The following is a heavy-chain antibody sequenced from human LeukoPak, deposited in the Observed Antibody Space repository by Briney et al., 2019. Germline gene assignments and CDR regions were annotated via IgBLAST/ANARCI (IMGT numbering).Heavy chain of an antibody. J-gene: IGHJ4*02. CDR2: IIPIFGTA. D-gene: IGHD2-15*01. V-gene: IGHV1-69*06. CDR3: ARVGIGYCSGGSCYYFDY. Sequence: SVKVSCKASGGTFSNYAISWVRQAPGQGLEWMGGIIPIFGTANYAQKFQGRVTITADKSTSTAYMELSSLRSEDTAVYYCARVGIGYCSGGSCYYFDYWGQGTLVTVSS. CDR1: GGTFSNYA.